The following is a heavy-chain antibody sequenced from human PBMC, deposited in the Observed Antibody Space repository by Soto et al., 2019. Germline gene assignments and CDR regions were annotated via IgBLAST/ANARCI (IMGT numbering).Heavy chain of an antibody. CDR1: GCTFSSYA. Sequence: EVQLLESGGGLVQPGGYLRLSCAASGCTFSSYAMSWVRQAPGKGLEWVSAISGSGGSTYYADSVKGRFTISRDNSKNTLYLQMNSLRAEDTAVYYCAKDDYGDNPDPYYFDSWGQGTLVTVSS. J-gene: IGHJ4*02. CDR2: ISGSGGST. CDR3: AKDDYGDNPDPYYFDS. D-gene: IGHD4-17*01. V-gene: IGHV3-23*01.